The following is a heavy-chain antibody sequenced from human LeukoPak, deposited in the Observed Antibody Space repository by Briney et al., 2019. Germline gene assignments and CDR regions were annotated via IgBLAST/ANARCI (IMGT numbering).Heavy chain of an antibody. V-gene: IGHV4-38-2*02. CDR1: GYSISSGYY. Sequence: SETLSLTCTVSGYSISSGYYWGWIRQPPGKGLEWIGSIYHSGSTYFNPSLKSRVTISVDTSKNQFSLKLSSVTAADTAVYYCARGLYDYVWGSYRHDAFDIWGQGTMVTVSS. CDR2: IYHSGST. J-gene: IGHJ3*02. CDR3: ARGLYDYVWGSYRHDAFDI. D-gene: IGHD3-16*02.